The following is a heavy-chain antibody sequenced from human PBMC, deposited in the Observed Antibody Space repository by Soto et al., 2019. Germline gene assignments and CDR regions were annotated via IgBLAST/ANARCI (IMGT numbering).Heavy chain of an antibody. V-gene: IGHV1-18*01. CDR2: ISTSNGNT. D-gene: IGHD2-2*01. CDR1: GYIFTTYG. CDR3: AREYCSSSSCYGVDY. Sequence: QVQLVQSGVEVKKPGASVKVSCKASGYIFTTYGISWVRQAPGQGLEWMGWISTSNGNTKYAQKVEGRVTMTTDTSTSIAYMELRSLRSDDTAVYYCAREYCSSSSCYGVDYWGQGSLVTVSS. J-gene: IGHJ4*02.